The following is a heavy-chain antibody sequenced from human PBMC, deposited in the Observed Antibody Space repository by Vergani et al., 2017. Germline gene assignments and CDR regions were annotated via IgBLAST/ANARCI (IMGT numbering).Heavy chain of an antibody. CDR2: IYHSGST. V-gene: IGHV4-4*02. Sequence: QVQLPESGPGLVKPSGTLSLTCAVSGGSISSSNWWSWVRQPPGKGLEWIGEIYHSGSTNYNPSLKSRVTISVDKSKNQFSLKLSSVTAADTAVYYCARGTGIAEAGPWILGNWFDPWGQGTLVTVSS. CDR1: GGSISSSNW. J-gene: IGHJ5*02. CDR3: ARGTGIAEAGPWILGNWFDP. D-gene: IGHD6-13*01.